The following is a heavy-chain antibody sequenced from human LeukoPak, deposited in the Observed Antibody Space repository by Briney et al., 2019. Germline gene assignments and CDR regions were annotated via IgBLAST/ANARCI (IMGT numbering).Heavy chain of an antibody. CDR2: ISGSRSYI. V-gene: IGHV3-21*01. CDR3: ARFIAAPYYFDY. CDR1: GFTLSSYS. D-gene: IGHD6-13*01. J-gene: IGHJ4*02. Sequence: PGGSLRLSCAASGFTLSSYSMNWVRQAPGKGLEWVSFISGSRSYIYYADSVKGRFTISRDNAKNSLYLQMNSLRAEDTAVYYCARFIAAPYYFDYWGRGTLVTVSS.